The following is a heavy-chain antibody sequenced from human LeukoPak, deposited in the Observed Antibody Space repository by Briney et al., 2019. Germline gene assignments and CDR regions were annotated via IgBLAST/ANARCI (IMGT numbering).Heavy chain of an antibody. CDR1: GGSFSGYY. CDR2: INHSGST. V-gene: IGHV4-34*01. Sequence: SETLSLTCAVYGGSFSGYYWSWIRQPPGKGLEWIGEINHSGSTNYNPSLKSRVTISVDTSKNQFSLKLSSVTAADTAVYYCARGITMVRGVLLDYFDYWGQGTLVTVSS. D-gene: IGHD3-10*01. CDR3: ARGITMVRGVLLDYFDY. J-gene: IGHJ4*02.